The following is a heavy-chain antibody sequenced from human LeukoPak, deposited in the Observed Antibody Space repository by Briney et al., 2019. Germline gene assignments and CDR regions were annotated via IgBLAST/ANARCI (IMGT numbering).Heavy chain of an antibody. CDR2: ISYDGSNK. CDR3: AKSTWILSAFDI. J-gene: IGHJ3*02. V-gene: IGHV3-30*04. Sequence: GGSLRLSCAASGFTFSSYAMHWVRQAPGKGLEWVAVISYDGSNKYYADSVKGRFTISRDNSKNTLYLQMNSLRAEDTAVYYCAKSTWILSAFDIWGQGTMVTVSS. D-gene: IGHD5-18*01. CDR1: GFTFSSYA.